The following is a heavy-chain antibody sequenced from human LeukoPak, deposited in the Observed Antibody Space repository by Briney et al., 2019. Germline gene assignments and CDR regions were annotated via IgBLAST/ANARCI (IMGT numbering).Heavy chain of an antibody. CDR1: GFTVSSNY. D-gene: IGHD2-2*02. V-gene: IGHV3-53*01. CDR3: ARGIASSIPCWFDP. J-gene: IGHJ5*02. Sequence: GGSLRLSCAASGFTVSSNYMSWVRQAPGKGLEWVSVIYSGGSTYYADSVKGRFTISRDNSKNTLYLQMSTLRSEDTAVYYCARGIASSIPCWFDPWGQGTLVTVSS. CDR2: IYSGGST.